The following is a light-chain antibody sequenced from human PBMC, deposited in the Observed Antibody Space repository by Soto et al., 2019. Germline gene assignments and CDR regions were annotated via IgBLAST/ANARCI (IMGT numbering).Light chain of an antibody. CDR2: GAS. Sequence: EIVLTQSPGTLSLSPGERATLSCRASQSVSSTYLAWYQQKPGQAPRLLIYGASSRATGIPDRFSGSGSGTHFTLTISRLEPEDFAVYYCQRYGSSLWTFGQGTKVDIK. V-gene: IGKV3-20*01. CDR3: QRYGSSLWT. J-gene: IGKJ1*01. CDR1: QSVSSTY.